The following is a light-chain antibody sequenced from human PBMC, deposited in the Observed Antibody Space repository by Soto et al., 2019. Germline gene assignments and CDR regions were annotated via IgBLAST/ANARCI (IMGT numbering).Light chain of an antibody. Sequence: ESVMTQSPGTRSLSPGETATLSCRASQSVSSNYVAWFHQKPGQAPRLLIYGASSRATGVPDRFSASGSGTDFTLTISRLEPEDFAVYYCQQYGRSPFTFGPGTKVDIK. CDR2: GAS. CDR1: QSVSSNY. J-gene: IGKJ3*01. CDR3: QQYGRSPFT. V-gene: IGKV3-20*01.